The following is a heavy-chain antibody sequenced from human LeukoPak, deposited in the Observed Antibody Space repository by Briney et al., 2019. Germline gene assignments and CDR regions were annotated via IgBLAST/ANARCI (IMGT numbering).Heavy chain of an antibody. CDR3: ARGPGYCSGGSCYSGDY. CDR2: MNPNSGNT. D-gene: IGHD2-15*01. CDR1: GYTFTSYN. Sequence: ASLKVSCKASGYTFTSYNINWVRQATGQGLERMGWMNPNSGNTGYAQKFQGRVTMTRNTSISTAYMELSSLRSEDTAVYYCARGPGYCSGGSCYSGDYWGQGTLVTVSS. V-gene: IGHV1-8*01. J-gene: IGHJ4*02.